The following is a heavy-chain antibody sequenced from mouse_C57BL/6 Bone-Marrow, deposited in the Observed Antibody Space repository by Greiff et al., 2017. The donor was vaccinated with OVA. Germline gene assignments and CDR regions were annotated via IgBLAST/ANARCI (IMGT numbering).Heavy chain of an antibody. D-gene: IGHD2-2*01. CDR1: GFNIKDYY. CDR3: ARRGYDGDCEG. J-gene: IGHJ1*03. CDR2: IDPEDGET. Sequence: VHVKQSGAELVKPGASVKLSCTASGFNIKDYYMHWVKQRTEQGLEWIGRIDPEDGETKYAPKFQGKATITAATSSNTAYLQLSSLTSGDTAVYYGARRGYDGDCEGWGTGTTVTVSS. V-gene: IGHV14-2*01.